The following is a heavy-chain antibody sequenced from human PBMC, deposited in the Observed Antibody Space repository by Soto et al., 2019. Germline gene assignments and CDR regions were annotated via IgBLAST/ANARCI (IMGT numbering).Heavy chain of an antibody. CDR1: GGSISSYY. J-gene: IGHJ6*02. CDR3: ARHAYDFWSGHPNPRYYYGMDV. D-gene: IGHD3-3*01. CDR2: IYYSGST. Sequence: PSETLSLTCTVSGGSISSYYWSWIRQPPGKGLEWIGYIYYSGSTNYNPSLKSRVTISVDTSKNQFSLKLSSVTAADTAVYYCARHAYDFWSGHPNPRYYYGMDVWGQGTTVTVSS. V-gene: IGHV4-59*01.